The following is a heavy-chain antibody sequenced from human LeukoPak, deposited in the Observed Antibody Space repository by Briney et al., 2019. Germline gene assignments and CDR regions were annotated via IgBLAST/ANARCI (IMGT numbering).Heavy chain of an antibody. J-gene: IGHJ4*02. Sequence: PGGSLRLSCAASGFTFSSYWMHWVRQAPGKGLVWVSRINSDGSSTSYADSVKGRFTISRDNAKNTLYLRMNSLRAEDTAVYYCARVFLYYYGSGSYSDYWGQGTLVTVSS. D-gene: IGHD3-10*01. CDR1: GFTFSSYW. V-gene: IGHV3-74*01. CDR2: INSDGSST. CDR3: ARVFLYYYGSGSYSDY.